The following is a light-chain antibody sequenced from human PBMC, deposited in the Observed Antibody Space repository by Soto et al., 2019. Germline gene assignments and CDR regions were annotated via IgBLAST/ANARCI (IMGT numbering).Light chain of an antibody. CDR3: SSYTSGNPSYV. Sequence: QSALPQPPSASGSPGQSVTISCPGTPSDVGGYDYVSWYQQHPGKAPNLMIYEVTIRPSGVSDRFSGSKSGNTASLTVSGLQAEDEADYDCSSYTSGNPSYVFGTGSKVTVL. V-gene: IGLV2-8*01. CDR2: EVT. J-gene: IGLJ1*01. CDR1: PSDVGGYDY.